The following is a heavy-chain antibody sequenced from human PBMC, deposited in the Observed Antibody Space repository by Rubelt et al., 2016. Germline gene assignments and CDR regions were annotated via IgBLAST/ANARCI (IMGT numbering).Heavy chain of an antibody. J-gene: IGHJ6*02. Sequence: QVQLVQSGAEAKKPGSSVKVSCKASGGTFSSYAISWVRQAPGQGLEWMGGIIPIFGTANYAQKFQGRVTITADKSPSPAYMELSSLRSEDTAVYYCASPPYDILTGYDYYYGMDVWGQGTTVTVSS. D-gene: IGHD3-9*01. V-gene: IGHV1-69*06. CDR2: IIPIFGTA. CDR3: ASPPYDILTGYDYYYGMDV. CDR1: GGTFSSYA.